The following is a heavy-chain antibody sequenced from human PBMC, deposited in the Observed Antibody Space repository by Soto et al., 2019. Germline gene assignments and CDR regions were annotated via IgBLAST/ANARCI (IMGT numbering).Heavy chain of an antibody. J-gene: IGHJ4*02. CDR2: ISSSSGSI. D-gene: IGHD3-3*01. CDR1: GFTIRSYS. Sequence: GGSLRLSCAAAGFTIRSYSINWVRQAPGKGLEWVSYISSSSGSIFFADSVKGRFTISRDNAKNSLYLQMNSLRAEDTALYYCAKAGFWSGYYSLVDYWGQGTLVTVSS. CDR3: AKAGFWSGYYSLVDY. V-gene: IGHV3-48*04.